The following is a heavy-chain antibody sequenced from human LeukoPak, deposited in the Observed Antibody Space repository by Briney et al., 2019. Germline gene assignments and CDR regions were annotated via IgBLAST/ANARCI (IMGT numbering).Heavy chain of an antibody. CDR2: IRSKAYGGTT. V-gene: IGHV3-49*04. Sequence: PGRSLRLSCTASGFTFGDYAMSWVRPAPGKGLEWVGFIRSKAYGGTTEYAASVKGRFTISRDDSKSIAYLQMNSLKTEDTAVYYCTRGPIIGYCSSTSCYDLDYWGQGTLVTVSS. J-gene: IGHJ4*02. CDR3: TRGPIIGYCSSTSCYDLDY. D-gene: IGHD2-2*01. CDR1: GFTFGDYA.